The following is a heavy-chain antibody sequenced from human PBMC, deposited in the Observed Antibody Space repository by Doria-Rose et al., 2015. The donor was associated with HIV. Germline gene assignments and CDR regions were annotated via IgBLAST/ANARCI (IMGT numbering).Heavy chain of an antibody. Sequence: GSSVKGSCKASGGTFSSYTISWVRQAPGQGLEWMGRIIPILDIVNYALRFQGRVTITADESTSTAYMELSSLRSEDTAIYYCASQWERSSFDYWGQGTRGTVSS. V-gene: IGHV1-69*02. J-gene: IGHJ4*02. CDR1: GGTFSSYT. CDR2: IIPILDIV. CDR3: ASQWERSSFDY. D-gene: IGHD1-26*01.